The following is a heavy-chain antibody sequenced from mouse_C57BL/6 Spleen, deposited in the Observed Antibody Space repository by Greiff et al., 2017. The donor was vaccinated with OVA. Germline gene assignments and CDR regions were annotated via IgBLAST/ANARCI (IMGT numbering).Heavy chain of an antibody. V-gene: IGHV1-55*01. J-gene: IGHJ3*01. D-gene: IGHD4-1*01. CDR2: IYPGSGST. CDR3: ARRGLGGAWFAY. Sequence: QVQLQQPGAELVKPGASVKMSCKASGYTFTSYWITWVKQRPGQGLEWIGDIYPGSGSTNYNEKFKSKATLTVDTSSSTAYMQLSSLTSEDSAVYYCARRGLGGAWFAYWGQGTLVTVSA. CDR1: GYTFTSYW.